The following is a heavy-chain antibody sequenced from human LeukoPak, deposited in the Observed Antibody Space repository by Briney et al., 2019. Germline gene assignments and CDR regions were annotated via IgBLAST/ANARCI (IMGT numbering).Heavy chain of an antibody. CDR2: ICSSGST. D-gene: IGHD4-11*01. CDR3: AREETTVTPFDF. CDR1: GVSISGYY. J-gene: IGHJ4*02. Sequence: SETLSLTCTVSGVSISGYYLSWIRQPPGKGLEWVGDICSSGSTNYNPSLKSRVTISIDVSKNQYSLKLTSVPAADTAVYYCAREETTVTPFDFWGQGPLVTVSS. V-gene: IGHV4-59*01.